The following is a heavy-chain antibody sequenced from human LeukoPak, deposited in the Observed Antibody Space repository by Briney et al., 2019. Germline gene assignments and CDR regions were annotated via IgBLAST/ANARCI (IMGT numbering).Heavy chain of an antibody. Sequence: TGGSLRLSCAASGFSFSSNSMNWVRQAPGKGLEWVSAISGSGGSTYYADSVKGRFTISRDNSKNTLYLQMNSLRAEDTAVYYCAKDGFVAPLDYWGQGTLVTVSS. CDR3: AKDGFVAPLDY. D-gene: IGHD2-15*01. J-gene: IGHJ4*02. CDR1: GFSFSSNS. CDR2: ISGSGGST. V-gene: IGHV3-23*01.